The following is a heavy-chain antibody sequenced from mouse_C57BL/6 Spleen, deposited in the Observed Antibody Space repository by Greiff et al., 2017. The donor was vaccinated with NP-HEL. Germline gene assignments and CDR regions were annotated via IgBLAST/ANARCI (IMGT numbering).Heavy chain of an antibody. CDR3: ARGGVGYYGC. V-gene: IGHV1-55*01. Sequence: QVQLQQPGAELVKPGASVKMSCKASGYTFTSYWITWVKQRPGQGLEWIGAIYPGSGNTNYNEKFKSKATLTVDTSSSTAYMQLSSLTSEDSAFYYCARGGVGYYGCWGQGTTLTVSS. D-gene: IGHD1-2*01. CDR2: IYPGSGNT. J-gene: IGHJ2*01. CDR1: GYTFTSYW.